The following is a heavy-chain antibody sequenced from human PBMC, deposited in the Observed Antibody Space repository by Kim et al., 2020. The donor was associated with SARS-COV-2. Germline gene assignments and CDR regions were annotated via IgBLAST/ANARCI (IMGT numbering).Heavy chain of an antibody. J-gene: IGHJ6*02. D-gene: IGHD1-7*01. V-gene: IGHV1-2*06. CDR1: GYTFTGYY. CDR3: ARVELRGHYYGMDV. Sequence: ASVKVSCKASGYTFTGYYMHWVRQAPGQGLEWMGRINPNSGGTNYAQKFQGRVTMTRDTSISTAYMELSRLRSDDTAVYYCARVELRGHYYGMDVWGQGTTVTVSS. CDR2: INPNSGGT.